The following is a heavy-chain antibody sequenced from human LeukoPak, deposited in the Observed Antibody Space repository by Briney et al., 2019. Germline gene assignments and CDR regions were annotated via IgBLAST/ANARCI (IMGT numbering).Heavy chain of an antibody. J-gene: IGHJ4*02. CDR2: IIPILGIA. CDR1: GGTFSSYA. D-gene: IGHD1-7*01. V-gene: IGHV1-69*04. CDR3: ARGYWNWFSFDY. Sequence: GASVKVSCKASGGTFSSYAISWVRQAPGQGLEWMGRIIPILGIANYAQKFQGRVTITADKSTSTAYTELSSLRSEDTAVYYCARGYWNWFSFDYWGQGTLVTVSS.